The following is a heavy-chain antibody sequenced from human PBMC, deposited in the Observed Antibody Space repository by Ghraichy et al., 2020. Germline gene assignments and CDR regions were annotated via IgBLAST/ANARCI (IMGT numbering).Heavy chain of an antibody. V-gene: IGHV4-59*01. Sequence: SETLSLTCTVSGGSISTYAWNWIRQSPGKGLEWIAYIDYTGTTGYNPSLRSRVTISVDTSKNQFSLQMTSVTAADTAMYYCARASGGINWYFDLWGGGTPVTVSS. CDR3: ARASGGINWYFDL. CDR2: IDYTGTT. D-gene: IGHD3-16*01. J-gene: IGHJ2*01. CDR1: GGSISTYA.